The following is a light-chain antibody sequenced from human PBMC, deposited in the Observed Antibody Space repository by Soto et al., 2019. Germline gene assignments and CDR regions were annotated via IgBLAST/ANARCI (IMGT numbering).Light chain of an antibody. CDR1: QSSSSY. J-gene: IGKJ4*01. Sequence: DIQMTQSPSSLSASVGDRVTITGRASQSSSSYLNWYQQKPGKAPKLLIYAAYSLQSVVPSRFSGSGSGTDFTLTISSLQPEDFATYYCQRSYSTLTFGGGTKVAIK. CDR2: AAY. V-gene: IGKV1-39*01. CDR3: QRSYSTLT.